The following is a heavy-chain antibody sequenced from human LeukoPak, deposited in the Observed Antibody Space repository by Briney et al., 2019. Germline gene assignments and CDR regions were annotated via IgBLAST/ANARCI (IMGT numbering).Heavy chain of an antibody. D-gene: IGHD3-3*01. V-gene: IGHV4-34*01. CDR1: GGSFSGYY. CDR2: INHSGST. Sequence: SETLSLTCAVYGGSFSGYYWSWIRQPPGKGLEWIGEINHSGSTNYNPSLESRVTISVDTSKNQFSLKLSSVTAADTAVYYCARARRPYYDFWSGYRTAYYYYGMDVWGQGTTVTVSS. CDR3: ARARRPYYDFWSGYRTAYYYYGMDV. J-gene: IGHJ6*02.